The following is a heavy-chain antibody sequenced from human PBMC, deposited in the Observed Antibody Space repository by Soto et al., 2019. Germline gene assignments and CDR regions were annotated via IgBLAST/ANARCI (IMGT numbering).Heavy chain of an antibody. V-gene: IGHV4-59*01. CDR3: ARYRREAVAGYTLDN. CDR2: VYNSGST. J-gene: IGHJ4*02. Sequence: SETLSLTCTVSGGSISSNYWTWIRQPPGKGLEWIGYVYNSGSTNYNPSLKSRVTISEDTSKSQFSLKVNSMTAADTAVYYCARYRREAVAGYTLDNWGQGILVTV. D-gene: IGHD6-13*01. CDR1: GGSISSNY.